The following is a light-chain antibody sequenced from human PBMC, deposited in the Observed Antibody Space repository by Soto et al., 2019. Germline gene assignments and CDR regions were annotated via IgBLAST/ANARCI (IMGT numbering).Light chain of an antibody. CDR3: QQYYSTPLA. Sequence: DIVMTQSPDSLAVSLGERATINCKSSQSVLYSSNNKNYLAWYQQKPRQPPKLLIYWASTRESGVPDRFSGSGSGTDFTLTISSLQAGDVAVYYCQQYYSTPLAFGQGTKVEIK. J-gene: IGKJ1*01. V-gene: IGKV4-1*01. CDR1: QSVLYSSNNKNY. CDR2: WAS.